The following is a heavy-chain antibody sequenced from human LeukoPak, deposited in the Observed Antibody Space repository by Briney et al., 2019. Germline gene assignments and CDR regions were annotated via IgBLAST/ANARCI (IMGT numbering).Heavy chain of an antibody. D-gene: IGHD3-3*01. V-gene: IGHV3-7*03. CDR3: ARDVLGRSGEQLDY. J-gene: IGHJ4*02. CDR2: IKQDGSQK. Sequence: GGSLRLSCAASGFTFSNYGVHWVRQAPGKGLEWVANIKQDGSQKYYVDSVKGRFTISRDNAKNSLYLQMNSLRVEDTAVYYCARDVLGRSGEQLDYWGQGTLVTVSS. CDR1: GFTFSNYG.